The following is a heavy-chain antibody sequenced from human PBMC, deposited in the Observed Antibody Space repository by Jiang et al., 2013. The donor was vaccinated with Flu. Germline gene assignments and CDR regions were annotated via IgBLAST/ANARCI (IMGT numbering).Heavy chain of an antibody. CDR2: IYYSGST. CDR1: GGSISSYY. J-gene: IGHJ5*02. V-gene: IGHV4-59*01. CDR3: ARGWEAPPEGWFDP. Sequence: GSGLVKPSETLSLTCTVSGGSISSYYWSWIRQPPGKGLEWIGYIYYSGSTNYNPSLKSRVTISVDTSKNQFSLKLSSVTAADTAVYYCARGWEAPPEGWFDPWGQGTLVTVSS. D-gene: IGHD1-26*01.